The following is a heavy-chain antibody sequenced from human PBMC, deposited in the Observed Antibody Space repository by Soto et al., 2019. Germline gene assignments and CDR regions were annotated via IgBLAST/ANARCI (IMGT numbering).Heavy chain of an antibody. CDR3: ARESASPIAVAGTCSLDY. V-gene: IGHV1-45*02. CDR2: ITPYIGTT. Sequence: SVKVSCKASAYTFTCRSLHWVRQAPGQALEWMGWITPYIGTTNYAQKFQDRVTITTDESMSTAYMELSSLRSEDTAVYYCARESASPIAVAGTCSLDYWGQGTLVTVSS. J-gene: IGHJ4*02. CDR1: AYTFTCRS. D-gene: IGHD6-19*01.